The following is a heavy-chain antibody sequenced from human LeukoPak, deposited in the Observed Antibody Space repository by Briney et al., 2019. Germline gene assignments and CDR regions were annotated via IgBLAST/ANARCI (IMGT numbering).Heavy chain of an antibody. Sequence: GGSLRLSCAASGFTFSSYAMRWVRQAPGKGLEWVASISPRGTYKFYADSIKGRFTISRDDAEKSLYLQMNSLRAEDTALYFCVRDFSGESGYGGYWGQGTQVTVSA. CDR3: VRDFSGESGYGGY. D-gene: IGHD5-12*01. J-gene: IGHJ4*01. CDR1: GFTFSSYA. CDR2: ISPRGTYK. V-gene: IGHV3-21*01.